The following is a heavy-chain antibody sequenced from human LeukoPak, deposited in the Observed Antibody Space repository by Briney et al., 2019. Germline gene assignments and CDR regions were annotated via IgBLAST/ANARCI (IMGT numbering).Heavy chain of an antibody. CDR1: GYTFTDFG. D-gene: IGHD3-22*01. V-gene: IGHV1-18*01. J-gene: IGHJ4*02. CDR3: ARVPSDYVSSGYYIHY. Sequence: ASVKVSCKTSGYTFTDFGINWVRQAPGQGLERMGRFTTYNGNTNYAQKFQGRVTMTTDTSTTTAYLEATSLRSDDTAVYYCARVPSDYVSSGYYIHYWRQGPLVTVSS. CDR2: FTTYNGNT.